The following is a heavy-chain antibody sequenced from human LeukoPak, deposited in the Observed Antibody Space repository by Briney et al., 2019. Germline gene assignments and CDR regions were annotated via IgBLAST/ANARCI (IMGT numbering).Heavy chain of an antibody. V-gene: IGHV3-15*01. D-gene: IGHD1-26*01. Sequence: GGSLRLSCAASGFTVSSAWMNWVRQTPGTGLEWVGLIKSKTDGGTIDYAAPMKGRFTISRDDSKNTLYLQMNSLKTEDTAVYYCTTERSGSFPYWGQGALVTVSS. CDR1: GFTVSSAW. J-gene: IGHJ4*02. CDR2: IKSKTDGGTI. CDR3: TTERSGSFPY.